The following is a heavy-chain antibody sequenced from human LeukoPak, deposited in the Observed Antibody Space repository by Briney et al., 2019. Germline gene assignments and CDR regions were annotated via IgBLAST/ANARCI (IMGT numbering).Heavy chain of an antibody. CDR2: ISYDGSNK. CDR3: AREATRYMDV. Sequence: GGSLRLSCAASGFTFGSYAMHWVRQAPGKGLEWVAVISYDGSNKYYADSVKGRFTISRDNSKNTLYLQMNSLRAEDTAVYYCAREATRYMDVWGKGTTVTVSS. J-gene: IGHJ6*03. V-gene: IGHV3-30-3*01. CDR1: GFTFGSYA. D-gene: IGHD4-11*01.